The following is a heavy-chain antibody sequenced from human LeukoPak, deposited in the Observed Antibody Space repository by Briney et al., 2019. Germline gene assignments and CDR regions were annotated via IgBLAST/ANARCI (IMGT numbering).Heavy chain of an antibody. CDR2: ISGSGVST. J-gene: IGHJ6*02. CDR1: GFTFSNYA. V-gene: IGHV3-23*01. CDR3: ARDPYSSSWSYGMDV. D-gene: IGHD6-13*01. Sequence: HTGGSLRLSCAASGFTFSNYAMSWVRQAPGKGLEWVSAISGSGVSTYYADSVKGRFTISRDNSKNTLYLQMNSPRAEDTAVYYCARDPYSSSWSYGMDVWGQGTTVTVSS.